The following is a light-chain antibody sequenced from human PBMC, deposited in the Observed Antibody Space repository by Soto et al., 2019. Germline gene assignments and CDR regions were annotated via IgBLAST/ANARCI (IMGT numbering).Light chain of an antibody. J-gene: IGLJ3*02. V-gene: IGLV1-44*01. Sequence: QSVLTQPPSVSGTPGQRVTISCSGSSSNIGSNIVNWYQQLPGRAPTLLIYSNNQRPSGVPDRFSGSKSGTSASLAISGLQSEDEADYHCAAWDDSLHGLVFGGGTKLTVL. CDR1: SSNIGSNI. CDR3: AAWDDSLHGLV. CDR2: SNN.